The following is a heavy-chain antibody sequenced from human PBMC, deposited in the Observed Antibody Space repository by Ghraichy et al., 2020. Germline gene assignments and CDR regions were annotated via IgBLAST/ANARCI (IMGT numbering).Heavy chain of an antibody. D-gene: IGHD3-22*01. V-gene: IGHV4-59*01. Sequence: SETLSLTCTVSGGSISSYYWSWIRQPPGKGLEWIGYIYYSGSTNYNPSLKSRVTISVDTSKNQFSLKLSSVTAADTAVYYCARAVYYYDSSGSSYYFDYWGQGTLVTVSS. CDR2: IYYSGST. CDR3: ARAVYYYDSSGSSYYFDY. CDR1: GGSISSYY. J-gene: IGHJ4*02.